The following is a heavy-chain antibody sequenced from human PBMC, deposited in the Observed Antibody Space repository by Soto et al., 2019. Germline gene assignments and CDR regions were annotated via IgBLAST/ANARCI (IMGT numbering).Heavy chain of an antibody. CDR3: ARNDYGDYHFDY. CDR1: GFTFSSYW. D-gene: IGHD4-17*01. V-gene: IGHV3-74*01. Sequence: GGSLRLSCAASGFTFSSYWMHWVRQAPGKGLVWVSRINSDGSSTSYADSVKGRLTISRDNAKNTLYLQMNSLRAEDTAVYYCARNDYGDYHFDYWGQGTLVTVSS. J-gene: IGHJ4*02. CDR2: INSDGSST.